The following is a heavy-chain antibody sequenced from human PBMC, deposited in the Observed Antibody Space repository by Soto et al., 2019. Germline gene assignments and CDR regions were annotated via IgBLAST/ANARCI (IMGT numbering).Heavy chain of an antibody. CDR2: IYYSGST. CDR1: GGSISSGGYY. D-gene: IGHD3-3*01. CDR3: ARKPTQTYYDFWSGSDNSFDP. Sequence: QVQLQESGTGRVKPSQTLSLTCTVSGGSISSGGYYWSWIRQPPGKGLEWIGYIYYSGSTYYNPSLKSRVTISVDTSKNQSSLNLSSMTAAYTAVYDCARKPTQTYYDFWSGSDNSFDPCGQGTLVTVSS. J-gene: IGHJ5*02. V-gene: IGHV4-31*03.